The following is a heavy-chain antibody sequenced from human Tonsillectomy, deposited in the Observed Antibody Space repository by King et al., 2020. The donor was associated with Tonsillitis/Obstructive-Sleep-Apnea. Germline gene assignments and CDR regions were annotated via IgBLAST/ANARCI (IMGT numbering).Heavy chain of an antibody. V-gene: IGHV3-48*03. CDR3: ARKVTTEDYYYYGMDV. D-gene: IGHD3-22*01. J-gene: IGHJ6*02. CDR2: ISSSGSTI. Sequence: VQLVESGGGLVQPGGSLRLSCAASGFTFSSYEMNWVRQAPGKGLEWVSYISSSGSTIYYADSVKGRFTISRDNAKNSLYLQMNSLRAEDTAVYYCARKVTTEDYYYYGMDVWGQGTTVTVSS. CDR1: GFTFSSYE.